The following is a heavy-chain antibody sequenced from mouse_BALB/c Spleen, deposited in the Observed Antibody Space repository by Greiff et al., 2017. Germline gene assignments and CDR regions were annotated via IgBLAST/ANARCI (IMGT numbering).Heavy chain of an antibody. CDR3: SSTTGYAMDY. V-gene: IGHV1-5*01. CDR1: GYSFTSYW. J-gene: IGHJ4*01. CDR2: IYPGNSDT. D-gene: IGHD1-1*01. Sequence: VQLQQSGTVLARPGASVKMSCKASGYSFTSYWMHWVKQRPGQGLEWIGAIYPGNSDTSYNQKFKGKAKLTAVTSASTAYMELSSLTNEDSAVYYCSSTTGYAMDYWGQGTSVTVSS.